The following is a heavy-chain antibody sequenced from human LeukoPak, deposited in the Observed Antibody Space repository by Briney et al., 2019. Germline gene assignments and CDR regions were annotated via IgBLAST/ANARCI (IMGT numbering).Heavy chain of an antibody. V-gene: IGHV4-39*01. Sequence: SETLSLTCTVSGDSISSSSYYWGWIRQPPGKGLEWIASIYYSGTTYYYPSLKSRGTISLDTSNNQFSLKLTSVTAAGTAVYYCVRHLGGNAFAIWGQGTMVTVSS. J-gene: IGHJ3*02. CDR2: IYYSGTT. D-gene: IGHD3-16*01. CDR3: VRHLGGNAFAI. CDR1: GDSISSSSYY.